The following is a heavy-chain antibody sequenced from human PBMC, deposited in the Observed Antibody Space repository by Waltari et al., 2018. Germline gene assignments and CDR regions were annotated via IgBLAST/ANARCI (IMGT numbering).Heavy chain of an antibody. CDR3: ARGTSSAKESALRF. V-gene: IGHV4-59*02. CDR2: ILYSGTT. Sequence: QLQLQESGPGLVKPSETLSLTCNVSGGSVNPYYWTWMRQTPGKGLEWMGFILYSGTTNYIPSLKSRVTISVDTSKNQFSLQVTSVTAADTAVYYCARGTSSAKESALRFWGQGTLVTVSS. D-gene: IGHD2-2*01. CDR1: GGSVNPYY. J-gene: IGHJ3*01.